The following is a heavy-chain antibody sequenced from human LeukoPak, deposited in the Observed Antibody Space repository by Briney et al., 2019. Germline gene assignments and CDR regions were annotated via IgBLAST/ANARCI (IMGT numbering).Heavy chain of an antibody. D-gene: IGHD6-13*01. CDR2: ISYDESNK. CDR1: GFTFSAYA. Sequence: PGGSLRLSRAASGFTFSAYAMHWVRQAPGKGLEWVAFISYDESNKNYAESVKGRFTISRDNSKNTLYLQMNSLRAEDTAVYYCARDKQKLGDYWGQGTLVTVSS. CDR3: ARDKQKLGDY. J-gene: IGHJ4*02. V-gene: IGHV3-30-3*01.